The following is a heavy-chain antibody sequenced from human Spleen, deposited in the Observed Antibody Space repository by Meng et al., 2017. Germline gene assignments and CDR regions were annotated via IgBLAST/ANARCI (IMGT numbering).Heavy chain of an antibody. Sequence: SETLSLTCTVSGGSISSYNYWSWIRQSPGRGLEWIGYLYYSGSTKYNPSLKSRVTISVDKSKNQFSLKLSSVTAADTAVYYCARVLMVRGLYFDYWGQGTLVTVSS. J-gene: IGHJ4*02. V-gene: IGHV4-59*12. CDR3: ARVLMVRGLYFDY. CDR1: GGSISSYNY. D-gene: IGHD3-10*01. CDR2: LYYSGST.